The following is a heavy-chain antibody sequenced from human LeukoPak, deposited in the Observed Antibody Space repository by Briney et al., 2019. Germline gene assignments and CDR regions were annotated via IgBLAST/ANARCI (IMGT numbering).Heavy chain of an antibody. CDR2: IYYSGST. J-gene: IGHJ4*02. D-gene: IGHD3-22*01. Sequence: PSETLSLTCTVSGGSISSYYWSWIRQPPGKGLEWIGYIYYSGSTNYNPSLKSRVTISVDTSKNQFSLKLSSVTAADTAVYYCASRDSSGYYLYDYWGQGTLVTVSS. V-gene: IGHV4-59*01. CDR3: ASRDSSGYYLYDY. CDR1: GGSISSYY.